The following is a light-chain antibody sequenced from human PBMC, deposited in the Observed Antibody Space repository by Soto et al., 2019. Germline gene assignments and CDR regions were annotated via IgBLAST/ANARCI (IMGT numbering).Light chain of an antibody. Sequence: DIVMTQSPDSLAVSLGERATINCKSSQSVLYSSNNKNFLAWYQQKPGLAPRLLIYDASSRATGIPDRFSGSGSGTDFTLTISRLEPEDFAVYYCQQYGSSPLTFGGGTKVEIK. CDR1: QSVLYSSNNKNF. CDR2: DAS. V-gene: IGKV4-1*01. CDR3: QQYGSSPLT. J-gene: IGKJ4*01.